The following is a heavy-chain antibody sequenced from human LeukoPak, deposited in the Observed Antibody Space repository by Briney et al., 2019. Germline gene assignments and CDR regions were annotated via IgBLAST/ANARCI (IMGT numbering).Heavy chain of an antibody. D-gene: IGHD1-14*01. CDR3: ARTLRTQAFDY. CDR1: GGSISSYY. J-gene: IGHJ4*02. Sequence: SETLSINCTVSGGSISSYYWSWIRQPPGKGLEWIGYIYYSGSTNYNPSLKSRVTISVDTSKNQFSLKLSSVTAADTAVYSCARTLRTQAFDYWGQGTLVTVSS. V-gene: IGHV4-59*01. CDR2: IYYSGST.